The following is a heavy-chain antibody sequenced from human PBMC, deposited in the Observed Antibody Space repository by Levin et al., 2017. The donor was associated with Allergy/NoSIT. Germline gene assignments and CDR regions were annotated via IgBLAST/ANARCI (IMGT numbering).Heavy chain of an antibody. V-gene: IGHV3-21*01. CDR1: GFTFSSYS. D-gene: IGHD6-19*01. CDR3: ARDLTAVAGMGEDWYFDL. Sequence: PGGSLRLSCAASGFTFSSYSMNWVRQAPGKGLEWVSSISSSSSYIYYADSVKGRFTISRDNAKNSLYLQMNSLRAEDTAVYYCARDLTAVAGMGEDWYFDLWGRGTLVTVSS. CDR2: ISSSSSYI. J-gene: IGHJ2*01.